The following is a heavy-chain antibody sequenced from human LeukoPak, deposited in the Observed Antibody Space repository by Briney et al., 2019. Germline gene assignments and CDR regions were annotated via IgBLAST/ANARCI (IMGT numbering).Heavy chain of an antibody. CDR1: GYTFTSYY. CDR2: INPSGGST. V-gene: IGHV1-46*01. Sequence: ASVTVSCTASGYTFTSYYMHWVRQAPGQGLEWMGIINPSGGSTSYAQKFQGRVTMTRDTSTSTVYMELSSLRSEDTAVYYCARTSSGYDFFDYWGQGTLVTVSS. J-gene: IGHJ4*02. D-gene: IGHD5-12*01. CDR3: ARTSSGYDFFDY.